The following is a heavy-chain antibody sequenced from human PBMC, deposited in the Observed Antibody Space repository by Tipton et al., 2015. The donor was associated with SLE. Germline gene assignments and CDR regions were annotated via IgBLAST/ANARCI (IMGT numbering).Heavy chain of an antibody. D-gene: IGHD3-16*02. CDR3: ARGSYLTY. CDR1: GFTFSSYA. J-gene: IGHJ4*02. CDR2: MSFDGSNK. V-gene: IGHV3-30-3*01. Sequence: SLRLSCAASGFTFSSYAMHWVRQAPGKGLEWVAVMSFDGSNKYYGDSVKGRFTISRDNSKNTLYLQMNSLRAADTAVYYCARGSYLTYWGQGTLVTVSS.